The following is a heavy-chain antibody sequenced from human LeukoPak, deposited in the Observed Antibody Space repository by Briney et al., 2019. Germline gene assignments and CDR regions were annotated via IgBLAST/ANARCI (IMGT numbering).Heavy chain of an antibody. Sequence: ASVTVSCKASGYTFTSYAMHWVRQAPGQRLEWMGWINAGNGNTKYSQKFQGRVTITRDTSASTAYMELSSLRSEDTAVYYCARVAYDFWSGYYPYWGQGTLVTVSS. D-gene: IGHD3-3*01. CDR3: ARVAYDFWSGYYPY. V-gene: IGHV1-3*01. J-gene: IGHJ4*02. CDR2: INAGNGNT. CDR1: GYTFTSYA.